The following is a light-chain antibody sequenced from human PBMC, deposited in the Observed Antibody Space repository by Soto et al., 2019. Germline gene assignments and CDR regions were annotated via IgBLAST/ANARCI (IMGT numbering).Light chain of an antibody. CDR3: TSYAGGNNV. Sequence: QSALTQPPSASGSPGQSVTISCTGTSSDVGGYNYVSWYQQNPGKVPKLMIYEVNKRPSGVPDRFSGSKSGNTASLTVSGLQAEDAADYYCTSYAGGNNVFGTGTKLTV. V-gene: IGLV2-8*01. CDR1: SSDVGGYNY. CDR2: EVN. J-gene: IGLJ1*01.